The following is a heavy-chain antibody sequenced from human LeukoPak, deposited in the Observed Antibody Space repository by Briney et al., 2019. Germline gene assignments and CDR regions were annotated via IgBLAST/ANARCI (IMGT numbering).Heavy chain of an antibody. V-gene: IGHV4-39*07. CDR3: ARESFEEPGTMDH. CDR1: GDSISSSFYY. D-gene: IGHD4/OR15-4a*01. CDR2: IYYGGGT. Sequence: SETLSLTCTVSGDSISSSFYYWGWIRQPPGKGLEWIGSIYYGGGTHYNPSLKSRATIFLDTSMNQFSLRLTSVTAADTALYFCARESFEEPGTMDHWGQGSLVSVSS. J-gene: IGHJ4*02.